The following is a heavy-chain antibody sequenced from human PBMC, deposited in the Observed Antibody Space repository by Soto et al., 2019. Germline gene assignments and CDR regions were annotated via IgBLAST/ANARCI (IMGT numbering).Heavy chain of an antibody. V-gene: IGHV3-23*01. D-gene: IGHD2-2*01. CDR1: GFTFSSYA. CDR3: AKDIVVVPAATRNYYYYGMDV. CDR2: ISGSGGST. Sequence: PVGSLRLSCAASGFTFSSYAMSWVRQAPGKGLEWVSAISGSGGSTYYADSVKGRFTISRDNSKNTLYLQMNSLRAEDTAVYYCAKDIVVVPAATRNYYYYGMDVWGQGTTVTVSS. J-gene: IGHJ6*02.